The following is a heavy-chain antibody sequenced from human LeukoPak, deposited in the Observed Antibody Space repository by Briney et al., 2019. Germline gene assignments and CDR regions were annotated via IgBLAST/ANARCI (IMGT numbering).Heavy chain of an antibody. J-gene: IGHJ5*02. CDR2: IIPIFGTA. CDR3: ARALFRYCSGGSCPENP. D-gene: IGHD2-15*01. V-gene: IGHV1-69*13. Sequence: ASVKVSCKASGGTFSSYAISWVRQAPGQGLEWMGGIIPIFGTANYAQKFQGRVTITADESTSTAYMELSSLRSEDTAVYYCARALFRYCSGGSCPENPWGQGTLVTVSS. CDR1: GGTFSSYA.